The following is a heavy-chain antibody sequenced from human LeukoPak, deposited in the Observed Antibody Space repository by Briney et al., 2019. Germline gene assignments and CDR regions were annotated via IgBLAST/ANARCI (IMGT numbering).Heavy chain of an antibody. CDR1: GFTFSSYS. Sequence: GGSPRLSCAASGFTFSSYSMNWVRQAPGKGLEWVSYISSSSSTIYYADSVKGRFTISRDNAKNSLYLQMNSLRAEGTAVYYCASSALYCTNGVCEGHAFDIWGQGTMVTVSS. J-gene: IGHJ3*02. CDR3: ASSALYCTNGVCEGHAFDI. CDR2: ISSSSSTI. D-gene: IGHD2-8*01. V-gene: IGHV3-48*01.